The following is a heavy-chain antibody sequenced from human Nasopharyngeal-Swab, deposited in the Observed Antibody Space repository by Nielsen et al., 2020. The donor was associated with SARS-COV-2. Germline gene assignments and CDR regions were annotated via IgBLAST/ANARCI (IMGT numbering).Heavy chain of an antibody. Sequence: GESLKISCAASGFTFSSYAMHWVRQAPGKGLEWVSAISGSGGSTYYADSVKGRFTISRDNSKNTLYLQMNSLRAEDTAVYYCAKDSSPFRYYYYGMDVWGQETTVTVSS. CDR3: AKDSSPFRYYYYGMDV. CDR1: GFTFSSYA. V-gene: IGHV3-23*01. CDR2: ISGSGGST. J-gene: IGHJ6*02. D-gene: IGHD6-13*01.